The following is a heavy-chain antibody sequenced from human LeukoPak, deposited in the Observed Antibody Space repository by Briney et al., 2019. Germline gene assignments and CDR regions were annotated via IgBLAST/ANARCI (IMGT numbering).Heavy chain of an antibody. J-gene: IGHJ4*02. CDR1: GYSFTSYW. CDR2: IYPGDSDT. CDR3: ARQTDWGYSYGPSDY. V-gene: IGHV5-51*01. Sequence: GESLKISCKGSGYSFTSYWIGWVRPMPGKGLEWMGIIYPGDSDTRYSPSFQGQVTISAAKSISTAYLQWSSLKASDTAMYYCARQTDWGYSYGPSDYWGQGTLVTVSS. D-gene: IGHD5-18*01.